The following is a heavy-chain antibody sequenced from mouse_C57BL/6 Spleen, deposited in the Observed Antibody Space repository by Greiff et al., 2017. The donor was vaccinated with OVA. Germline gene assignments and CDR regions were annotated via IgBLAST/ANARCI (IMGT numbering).Heavy chain of an antibody. J-gene: IGHJ4*01. CDR3: ARPQLGRGYAMDY. Sequence: VQLKESGPGLVAPSQSLSITCTVSGFSLTSYGVDWVRQSPGKGLEWLGVIWGVGSTNYNSALKSRLSISKDNSKSQVFLKMNSLQTDDTAMYYCARPQLGRGYAMDYWGQGTSVTVSS. D-gene: IGHD4-1*02. V-gene: IGHV2-6*01. CDR1: GFSLTSYG. CDR2: IWGVGST.